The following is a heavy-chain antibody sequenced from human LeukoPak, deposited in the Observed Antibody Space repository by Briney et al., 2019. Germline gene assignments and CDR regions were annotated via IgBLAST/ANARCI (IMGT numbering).Heavy chain of an antibody. CDR1: GYTFTGYY. D-gene: IGHD3-10*02. V-gene: IGHV1-2*02. CDR2: MNPNVGGA. J-gene: IGHJ4*02. Sequence: ASVKVSCKASGYTFTGYYMHWVRQAPGQGLEWMGWMNPNVGGANFPQKFQGRVTVTSDPAISAAYMELRRLRSDDTAVYYCARGVFGESLESWGQGTLVTVSS. CDR3: ARGVFGESLES.